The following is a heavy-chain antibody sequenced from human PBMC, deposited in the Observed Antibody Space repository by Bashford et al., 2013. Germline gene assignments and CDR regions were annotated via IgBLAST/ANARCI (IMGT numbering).Heavy chain of an antibody. Sequence: VTMSVDTSKNQFSLKLSSVTAADTAVYYCARDDRTNGGNNWFDPWGQGTLVTVSS. V-gene: IGHV4-4*06. J-gene: IGHJ5*02. CDR3: ARDDRTNGGNNWFDP. D-gene: IGHD2-8*01.